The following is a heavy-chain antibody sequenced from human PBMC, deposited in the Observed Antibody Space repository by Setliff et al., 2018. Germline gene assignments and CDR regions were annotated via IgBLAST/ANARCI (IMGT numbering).Heavy chain of an antibody. Sequence: GGSLRLSCVGSGFTISGYAMTWVRQVPGKGLEWISSIKDSDYSTYYADHVRGRFTISRDDSKNTVSLEMNGLRVEDTAVYYCGKEIQARRGPVYDSSALAFDYWGQGTLVTVSS. CDR3: GKEIQARRGPVYDSSALAFDY. CDR1: GFTISGYA. D-gene: IGHD3-22*01. J-gene: IGHJ4*01. CDR2: IKDSDYST. V-gene: IGHV3-23*05.